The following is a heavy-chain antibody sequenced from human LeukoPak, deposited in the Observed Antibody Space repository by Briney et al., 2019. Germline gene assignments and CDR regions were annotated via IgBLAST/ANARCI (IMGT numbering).Heavy chain of an antibody. CDR2: IFSNDEK. V-gene: IGHV2-26*01. J-gene: IGHJ3*02. CDR3: ARIGEGSDAFDI. D-gene: IGHD3-10*01. Sequence: ETLSLTCAVYGGSFSGYYWSWIRQPPGKALEWLAHIFSNDEKSYSTSLKSRLTISKDTSKSQVVLTMTNMDPVDTATYYCARIGEGSDAFDIWGQGTMVTVSS. CDR1: GGSFSGYYW.